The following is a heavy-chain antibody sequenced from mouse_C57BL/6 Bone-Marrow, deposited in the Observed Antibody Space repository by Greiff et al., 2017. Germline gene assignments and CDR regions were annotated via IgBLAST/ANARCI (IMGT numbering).Heavy chain of an antibody. CDR2: FYPGSGSI. J-gene: IGHJ3*01. V-gene: IGHV1-62-2*01. Sequence: QVQLKQSGAELVKPGASVKLSCTASGYTFTEYTIHWVKQRSGQGLEWIGWFYPGSGSIKYNEKFKDKATLTADKSSSTVYMELSRLTSDASAVYVWARHAYYGCDGAWFAYWGQGTLVTVSA. CDR3: ARHAYYGCDGAWFAY. D-gene: IGHD2-14*01. CDR1: GYTFTEYT.